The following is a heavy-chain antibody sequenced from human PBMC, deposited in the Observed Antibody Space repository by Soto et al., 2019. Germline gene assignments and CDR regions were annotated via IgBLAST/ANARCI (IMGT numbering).Heavy chain of an antibody. J-gene: IGHJ6*02. CDR1: GFTFSSYG. CDR3: ASIGHVHTAMGGMDV. Sequence: QVQLVESGGGVVQPGRSLRLCCAASGFTFSSYGMHWVRQAPGKGLEWVAVIWYDGSNKYYADSVKGRFTISRDNSKNTLYLQMNSLRAEDTAVYYCASIGHVHTAMGGMDVWGQGTTVTVSS. V-gene: IGHV3-33*01. CDR2: IWYDGSNK. D-gene: IGHD5-18*01.